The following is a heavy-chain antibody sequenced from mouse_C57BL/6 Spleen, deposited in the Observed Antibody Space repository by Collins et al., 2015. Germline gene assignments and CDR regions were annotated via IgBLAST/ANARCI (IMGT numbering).Heavy chain of an antibody. J-gene: IGHJ4*01. CDR2: IDPFNGGT. V-gene: IGHV1S135*01. CDR3: AGLLRRMDY. D-gene: IGHD2-3*01. Sequence: EIQLQQSGPELMKPGASVKISCKASGYSFTSYYMHWVKQSHGKSLEWIGYIDPFNGGTSYNQKFKGKATLTVDKSSSTAYMHLSSLTSEDSAVYYCAGLLRRMDYWGQGTSVTVSS. CDR1: GYSFTSYY.